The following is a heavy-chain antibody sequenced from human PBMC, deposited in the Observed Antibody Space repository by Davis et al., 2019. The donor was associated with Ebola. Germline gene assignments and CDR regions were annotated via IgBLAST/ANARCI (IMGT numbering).Heavy chain of an antibody. CDR2: IIPIFGTA. Sequence: AASVKVSCKASGGTFSSYAISWVRQAPGQGLEWMGGIIPIFGTANYAQKFQGRVTITADESTSTAYMELRSLRSDDTAVYYCARNYYGSGSYYNFDYWGQGTLVTVSS. CDR1: GGTFSSYA. CDR3: ARNYYGSGSYYNFDY. J-gene: IGHJ4*02. D-gene: IGHD3-10*01. V-gene: IGHV1-69*13.